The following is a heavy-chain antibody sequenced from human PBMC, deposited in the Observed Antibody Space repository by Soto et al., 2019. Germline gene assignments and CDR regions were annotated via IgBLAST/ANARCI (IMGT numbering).Heavy chain of an antibody. V-gene: IGHV5-10-1*01. J-gene: IGHJ6*02. D-gene: IGHD1-1*01. CDR2: IDPSDSYT. Sequence: PGESLKISCKGSGYSFTSYWISWVRQMPGKVLEWMGRIDPSDSYTNYSPSFQGHVTISADKSISTAYLQWSSLKASDTAMYYCARLHWNDPHYYYYGMDVWGQGTTVNVSS. CDR1: GYSFTSYW. CDR3: ARLHWNDPHYYYYGMDV.